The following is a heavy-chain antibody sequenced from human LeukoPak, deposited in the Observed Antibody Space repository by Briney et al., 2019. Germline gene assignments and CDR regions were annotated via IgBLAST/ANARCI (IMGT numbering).Heavy chain of an antibody. J-gene: IGHJ4*02. CDR2: MYYSGST. CDR1: GGSVTSSSYY. Sequence: PSETLSLTCTVSGGSVTSSSYYWGWIRQPPGKGLEWIGSMYYSGSTYYNPSLKSRVTTSVDTSKNQVSLKLSSVTAADTAVYYCARSPDILTGENFDYWGQGTLVTVSS. D-gene: IGHD3-9*01. CDR3: ARSPDILTGENFDY. V-gene: IGHV4-39*07.